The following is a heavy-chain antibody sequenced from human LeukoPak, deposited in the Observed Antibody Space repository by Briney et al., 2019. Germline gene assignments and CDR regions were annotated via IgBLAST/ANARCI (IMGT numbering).Heavy chain of an antibody. CDR3: AKEYLYCSGGSCYLNY. D-gene: IGHD2-15*01. Sequence: PGRSLRLSCAASGFTFSTYAMHWVRQGPGKGLEWVAVISYDGSNKYYADSVKGRFTISRDNSKNTLYLQMNSLRAEDTAVYYCAKEYLYCSGGSCYLNYWGQGTLVTVSS. CDR2: ISYDGSNK. J-gene: IGHJ4*02. V-gene: IGHV3-30-3*01. CDR1: GFTFSTYA.